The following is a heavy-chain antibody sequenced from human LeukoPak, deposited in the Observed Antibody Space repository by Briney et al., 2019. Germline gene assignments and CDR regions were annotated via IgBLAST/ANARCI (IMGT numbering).Heavy chain of an antibody. CDR2: ISYDGSNK. Sequence: PGGSLRLSCAASGFAFSTYGMHWVRQAPGKRLEWVAVISYDGSNKYYADSVKGRFTISRDNSKNTLYLQMNSLRAEDTAVYYCAKDMALVVVTDNGMDVWGQGTTVTVSS. CDR3: AKDMALVVVTDNGMDV. D-gene: IGHD2-21*02. CDR1: GFAFSTYG. V-gene: IGHV3-30*18. J-gene: IGHJ6*02.